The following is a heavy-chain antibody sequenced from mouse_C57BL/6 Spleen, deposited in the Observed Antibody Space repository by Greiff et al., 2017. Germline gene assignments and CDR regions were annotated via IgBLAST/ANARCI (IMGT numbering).Heavy chain of an antibody. CDR3: ARSSPDFDY. V-gene: IGHV1-69*01. CDR2: IDPSDSYT. CDR1: GYTFTSYW. Sequence: VQLQESGAELVMPGASVKLSCKASGYTFTSYWMHWVKQRPGQGLEWIGEIDPSDSYTNYNQKFKGKSTLTVDKSSSTAYMQLSSLTSEDSAVYYCARSSPDFDYWGQGTTLTVSS. J-gene: IGHJ2*01.